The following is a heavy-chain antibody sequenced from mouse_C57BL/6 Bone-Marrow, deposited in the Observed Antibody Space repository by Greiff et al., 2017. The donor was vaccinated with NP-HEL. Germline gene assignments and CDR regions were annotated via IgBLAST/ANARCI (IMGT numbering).Heavy chain of an antibody. Sequence: QVQLQQPGAELVKPGASVKMSCKASGYTFTSYWITWVKQRPGQGLEWIGDLYPGSGSTNYNEKFKSKATLTVDTSSSTAYMQLSSLTSEDSAVYYGARYDGYYYAMDYWGQGTSVTVSS. D-gene: IGHD2-3*01. CDR2: LYPGSGST. J-gene: IGHJ4*01. CDR3: ARYDGYYYAMDY. V-gene: IGHV1-55*01. CDR1: GYTFTSYW.